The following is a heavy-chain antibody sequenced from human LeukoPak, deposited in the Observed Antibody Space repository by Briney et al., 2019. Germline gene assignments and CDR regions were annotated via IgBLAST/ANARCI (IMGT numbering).Heavy chain of an antibody. CDR3: ASIAVTGTYVDY. J-gene: IGHJ4*02. CDR1: GGSLTSSNW. CDR2: IYHIGST. Sequence: SGTLSLTCAVSGGSLTSSNWWTWVRQPPGKGLEWIGEIYHIGSTNYSPSLKSRLTILVDKSKNQFSLRLNSVTAADTAVYYCASIAVTGTYVDYWGQGTLVTVSS. V-gene: IGHV4-4*02. D-gene: IGHD1-1*01.